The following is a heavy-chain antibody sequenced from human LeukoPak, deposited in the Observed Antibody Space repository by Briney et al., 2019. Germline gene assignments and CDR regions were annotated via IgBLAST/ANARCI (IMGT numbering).Heavy chain of an antibody. V-gene: IGHV1-18*01. J-gene: IGHJ3*02. CDR1: GGTFSSYA. CDR2: ISAYNGNT. Sequence: GASVKVSCKASGGTFSSYAISWVRQAPGQGLEWMGWISAYNGNTNYAQKLQGRVTMTTDTSTSTAYMELRSLRSDDTAVYYCARAVGGGVAFDIWGQGTMVTVSS. D-gene: IGHD1-26*01. CDR3: ARAVGGGVAFDI.